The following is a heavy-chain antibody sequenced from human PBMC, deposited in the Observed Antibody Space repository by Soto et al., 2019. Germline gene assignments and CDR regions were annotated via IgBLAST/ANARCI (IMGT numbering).Heavy chain of an antibody. J-gene: IGHJ4*02. CDR1: GGSISSGGYS. CDR2: IYHSGST. V-gene: IGHV4-30-2*01. CDR3: ARAPDY. Sequence: QLQLQESGSGLVKPSQTLSLTCAVSGGSISSGGYSWSWIRQPPGKGLEWIAYIYHSGSTYYNPSLKGRVTISVDSSKYKFSLKLSSVTSADTAVYYCARAPDYLGQGTLVTVSS.